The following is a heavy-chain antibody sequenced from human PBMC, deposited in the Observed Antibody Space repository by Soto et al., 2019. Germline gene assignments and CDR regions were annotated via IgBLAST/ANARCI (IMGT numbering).Heavy chain of an antibody. CDR1: GFTFSSYG. V-gene: IGHV3-33*01. CDR3: ARIMTTVSTFAGMDV. Sequence: QVQLVESGGGVVQPGRSLRLSCAASGFTFSSYGMHWVRQAPGKGLEWVAVIWYDGSNKYYPDCVKGRFTISRDNSKNTLYLQMNSLRAGDTAVYYCARIMTTVSTFAGMDVWGQGSTVTVSS. J-gene: IGHJ6*02. CDR2: IWYDGSNK. D-gene: IGHD4-17*01.